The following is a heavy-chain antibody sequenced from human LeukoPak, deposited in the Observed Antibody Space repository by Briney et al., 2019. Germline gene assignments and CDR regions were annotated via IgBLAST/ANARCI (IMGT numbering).Heavy chain of an antibody. V-gene: IGHV4-61*02. Sequence: SETLSLTCTVSGGFIISNNYYWSWIRQPAGKGLEWIGRIYTSGSTNYNPSLKSRVTMSVDTSKNQFSLKLSSVTAADTAVYYCARVVVVAATRGYYYCYMDVWGKGTTVTISS. J-gene: IGHJ6*03. CDR2: IYTSGST. D-gene: IGHD2-15*01. CDR3: ARVVVVAATRGYYYCYMDV. CDR1: GGFIISNNYY.